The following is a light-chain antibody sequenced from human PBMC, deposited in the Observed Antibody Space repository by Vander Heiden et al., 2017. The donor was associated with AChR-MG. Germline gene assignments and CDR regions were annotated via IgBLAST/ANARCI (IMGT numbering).Light chain of an antibody. Sequence: VSTGHSRCWFQQKPGQAPRTLIFNTDNRHTWTPDRFSGSLLGGKAALTLSGAQAEDEADYYCVLSYTGAWVFGGGTKLTVL. CDR2: NTD. V-gene: IGLV7-46*01. J-gene: IGLJ3*02. CDR1: VSTGHS. CDR3: VLSYTGAWV.